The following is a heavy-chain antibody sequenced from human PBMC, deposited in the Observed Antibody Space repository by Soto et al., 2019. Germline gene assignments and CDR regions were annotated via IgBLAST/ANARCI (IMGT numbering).Heavy chain of an antibody. Sequence: QVQLVQSGAEVKKPGASVKVSCKASGYTFTSYGISWVRQAPGQGLEWMGWISAYNGNTNYAQKRQGRDTMTTDTATSTANMELRSLRSDDTAVYYCARDVDTAMAYFDYWGQGTLVTVSS. V-gene: IGHV1-18*01. CDR3: ARDVDTAMAYFDY. J-gene: IGHJ4*02. CDR2: ISAYNGNT. D-gene: IGHD5-18*01. CDR1: GYTFTSYG.